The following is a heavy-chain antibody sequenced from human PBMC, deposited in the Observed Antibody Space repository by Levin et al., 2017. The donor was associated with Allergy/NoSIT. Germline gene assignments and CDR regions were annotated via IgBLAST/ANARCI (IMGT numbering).Heavy chain of an antibody. J-gene: IGHJ6*02. V-gene: IGHV3-9*01. Sequence: QPGGSLRLSCAASGFSFHGCAMHWVRQAPGKGLEWVSGISWNSGNIVYADSVKGRFTVSRDNANNSLFLQMNSLKPEDTAFYYCAKDITARGYDYGLDVWGQGTTVTVSS. CDR1: GFSFHGCA. CDR3: AKDITARGYDYGLDV. CDR2: ISWNSGNI. D-gene: IGHD3-10*01.